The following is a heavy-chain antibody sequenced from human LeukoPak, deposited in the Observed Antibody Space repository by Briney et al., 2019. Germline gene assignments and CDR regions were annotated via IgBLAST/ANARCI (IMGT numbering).Heavy chain of an antibody. J-gene: IGHJ6*03. CDR3: VRSGYSYGSYYYYYYMDV. CDR1: GGSISSYY. D-gene: IGHD5-18*01. Sequence: SETLSLTCTVSGGSISSYYWSWIRQPPGKGLEWIGYIYYSGSTNYNPSLKSRVTISVDTSKNQFSLKLSSVTAADTAVYYCVRSGYSYGSYYYYYYMDVWGKGTMVTVSS. V-gene: IGHV4-59*01. CDR2: IYYSGST.